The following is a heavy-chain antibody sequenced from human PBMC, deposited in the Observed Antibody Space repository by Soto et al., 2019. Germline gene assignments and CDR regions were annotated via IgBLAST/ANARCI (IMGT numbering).Heavy chain of an antibody. Sequence: EVQLVESGGGLVQPGGSLRLSCAASGFTFSSNYMSWVRQAPGKGLEWVSVIYSGGSTYYADSVKGRFTISRDNSKNTLYLQMNSLRAEHTAVYYCARPIAAQDYYYYMDVWGKGTTVTVSS. CDR2: IYSGGST. V-gene: IGHV3-66*04. CDR1: GFTFSSNY. CDR3: ARPIAAQDYYYYMDV. J-gene: IGHJ6*03. D-gene: IGHD6-6*01.